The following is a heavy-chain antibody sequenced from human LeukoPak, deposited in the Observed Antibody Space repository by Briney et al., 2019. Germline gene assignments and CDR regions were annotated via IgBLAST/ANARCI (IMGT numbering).Heavy chain of an antibody. Sequence: GASVRVSCKASGYTFTSYGISWVRQAPGQGREGMGWISAYNGNTNYAQKLQGRVTMTTDTSTSTAYMELRSLRSDDTAVYYCARDRDTMVRGVHYYMDVWGKGTTVTVSS. CDR1: GYTFTSYG. CDR2: ISAYNGNT. D-gene: IGHD3-10*01. V-gene: IGHV1-18*01. CDR3: ARDRDTMVRGVHYYMDV. J-gene: IGHJ6*03.